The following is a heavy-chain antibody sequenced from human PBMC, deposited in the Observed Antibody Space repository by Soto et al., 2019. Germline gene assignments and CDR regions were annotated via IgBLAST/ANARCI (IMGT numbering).Heavy chain of an antibody. CDR2: ISGGAEGA. CDR1: GFTFSSHA. Sequence: EVQLLESGGGLVQPGGALRLSCAASGFTFSSHAMSWVRQAPGKGLEWLSSISGGAEGAYYADSVKGRFTISRDNSKNTLYLQMNSLRAEDTAVYYCARDLWWYLHWGQGPLVTVSS. CDR3: ARDLWWYLH. J-gene: IGHJ4*02. D-gene: IGHD2-15*01. V-gene: IGHV3-23*01.